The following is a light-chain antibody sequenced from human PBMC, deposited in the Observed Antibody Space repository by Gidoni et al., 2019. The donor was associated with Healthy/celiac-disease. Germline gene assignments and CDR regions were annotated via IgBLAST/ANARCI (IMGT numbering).Light chain of an antibody. CDR3: QQRSNWPPSLT. Sequence: EIVLTQSPATLSLSPGERATLSCRASQSVSSYLAWYQQKPGQAPRLLLYDASNRATGIPARFSGSGSGTDFTLTISSLEPEDFAVYYCQQRSNWPPSLTFXGXTKVEIK. CDR2: DAS. J-gene: IGKJ4*01. V-gene: IGKV3-11*01. CDR1: QSVSSY.